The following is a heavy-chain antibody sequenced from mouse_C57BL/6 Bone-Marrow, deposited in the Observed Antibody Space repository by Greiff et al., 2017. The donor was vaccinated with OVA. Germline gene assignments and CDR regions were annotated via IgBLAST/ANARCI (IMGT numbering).Heavy chain of an antibody. CDR1: GYSFTGYF. J-gene: IGHJ3*01. D-gene: IGHD1-1*01. V-gene: IGHV1-20*01. CDR2: INPYNGDT. CDR3: ARMLLRYAWFAY. Sequence: EVQLQQSGPELVKPGDSVKISCKASGYSFTGYFMNWVMQSHGKSLEWIGRINPYNGDTFYNQKFKGKATLTVDKSSSTAHMELRSLTSEDSAVYYCARMLLRYAWFAYWGQGTLVTVSA.